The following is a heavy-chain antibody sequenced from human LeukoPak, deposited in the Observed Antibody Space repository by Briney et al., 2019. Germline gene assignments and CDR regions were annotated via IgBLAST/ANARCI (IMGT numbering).Heavy chain of an antibody. CDR1: GFTFSSAW. CDR2: IKSKTDSGTT. D-gene: IGHD1-14*01. CDR3: TTVSEDLDY. J-gene: IGHJ4*02. Sequence: GGTLRLSCAASGFTFSSAWLSWVRQAPGKGLEWVGRIKSKTDSGTTDYAAPVKGRFTISRDDSKNTLYLQMNSLKTEDTAVYYCTTVSEDLDYWGQGTLVTVSS. V-gene: IGHV3-15*01.